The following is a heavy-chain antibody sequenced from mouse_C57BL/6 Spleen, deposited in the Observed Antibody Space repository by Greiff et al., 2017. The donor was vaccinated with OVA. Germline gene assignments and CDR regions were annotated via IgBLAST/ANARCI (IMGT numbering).Heavy chain of an antibody. CDR2: IYPRSGNT. CDR1: GYTFTSYG. V-gene: IGHV1-81*01. J-gene: IGHJ3*01. CDR3: ASQGAFSAGAY. Sequence: VQLQQSGAELARPGASVKLSCKASGYTFTSYGISWVKQRTGQGLEWIGEIYPRSGNTYYNEKFKGKATLTADKSSSTAYMELRSLTSEDSAVYFCASQGAFSAGAYWGQGTLVTVSA.